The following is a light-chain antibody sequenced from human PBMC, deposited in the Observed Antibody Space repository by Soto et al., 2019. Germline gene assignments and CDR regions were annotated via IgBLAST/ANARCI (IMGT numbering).Light chain of an antibody. CDR2: SVS. CDR1: SSDIGAYDH. CDR3: ISYSVSRSYV. V-gene: IGLV2-14*01. Sequence: QSVLTQPASASGSPGQSITISCSGTSSDIGAYDHVAWFQQFPGKTPKLIIYSVSNRPSGVSYRFSGSKSGNTASLTISGLQAEDDADYYCISYSVSRSYVFRTGTMVTVL. J-gene: IGLJ1*01.